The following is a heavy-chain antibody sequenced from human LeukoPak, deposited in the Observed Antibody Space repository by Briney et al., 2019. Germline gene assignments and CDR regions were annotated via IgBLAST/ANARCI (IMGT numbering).Heavy chain of an antibody. CDR3: ARDGDFWSAQGAFDI. CDR2: IKKDGSEK. CDR1: GFTCNNYW. Sequence: GGSLRLSCAASGFTCNNYWMSWVRLAPGKVLEWVANIKKDGSEKFYVDSVKGRFTISRDNAKNSLYLQMNSLRAEDTAVYYCARDGDFWSAQGAFDIWGQGTMVTVSS. V-gene: IGHV3-7*01. D-gene: IGHD3-3*01. J-gene: IGHJ3*02.